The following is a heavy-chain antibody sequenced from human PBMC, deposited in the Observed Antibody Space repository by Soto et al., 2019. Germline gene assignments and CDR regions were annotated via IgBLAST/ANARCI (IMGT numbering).Heavy chain of an antibody. Sequence: ASVKVSCKASGYTFTSYYMHWVRQAPGQGLEWMGIINPSGGSTSYAQEFQGRVTMTRDTSTSTVYMELSSLRSEDTAVYYCARDVAAGTYYYYYYGMDVWGQGTTVTVSS. D-gene: IGHD6-13*01. J-gene: IGHJ6*02. CDR3: ARDVAAGTYYYYYYGMDV. CDR1: GYTFTSYY. CDR2: INPSGGST. V-gene: IGHV1-46*01.